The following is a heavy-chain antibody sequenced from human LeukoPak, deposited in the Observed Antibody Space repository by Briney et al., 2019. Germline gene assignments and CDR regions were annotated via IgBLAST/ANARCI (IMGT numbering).Heavy chain of an antibody. D-gene: IGHD2-15*01. CDR3: ARVSIVVVVAAPFDY. J-gene: IGHJ4*02. V-gene: IGHV4-34*01. CDR1: GGSFSGYY. Sequence: SETLSLTCAVYGGSFSGYYWSWIRQPPGKGLEWIGEINHSGSTNYNPSLKSRVTISVDTSKNQFSLKLSSVTAADTAVYYCARVSIVVVVAAPFDYWGQGTLVTVFS. CDR2: INHSGST.